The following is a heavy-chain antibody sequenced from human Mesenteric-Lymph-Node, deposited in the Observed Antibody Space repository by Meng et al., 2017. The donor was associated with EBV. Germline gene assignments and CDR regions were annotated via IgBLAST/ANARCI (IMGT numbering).Heavy chain of an antibody. CDR2: IYHGGST. V-gene: IGHV4-4*02. Sequence: QGQRRESGPGLVRPSGTLSLTCFVSGGSISSSNWWSWVRQSPGKGLEWIGEIYHGGSTNYNPSLKSRVTMSVDKSQNQFSLKLTSVTAADRAIYYCARGEIVRGEWYFDLWGRGTLVTVSS. D-gene: IGHD1-26*01. CDR3: ARGEIVRGEWYFDL. CDR1: GGSISSSNW. J-gene: IGHJ2*01.